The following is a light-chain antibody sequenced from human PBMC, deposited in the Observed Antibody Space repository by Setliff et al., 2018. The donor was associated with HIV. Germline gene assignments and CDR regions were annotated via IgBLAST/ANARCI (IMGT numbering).Light chain of an antibody. Sequence: ALTQPASVSGSPGQSITISCTGTSNDLGSYNLVSWYQQHPGKAPRLIIYEVNKRPSGVSNRFSGSKSGNTASLTISGLQVEDESDYYCCSYAHSSTYVFGTGTKVTVL. CDR2: EVN. J-gene: IGLJ1*01. V-gene: IGLV2-23*02. CDR3: CSYAHSSTYV. CDR1: SNDLGSYNL.